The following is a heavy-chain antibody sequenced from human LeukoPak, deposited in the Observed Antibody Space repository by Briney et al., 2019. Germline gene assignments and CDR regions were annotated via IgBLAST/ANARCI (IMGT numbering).Heavy chain of an antibody. D-gene: IGHD4-17*01. CDR1: GGSISSYY. CDR2: IYYSGST. V-gene: IGHV4-59*06. CDR3: ATLYGDLGNY. Sequence: SETLSLTCTVSGGSISSYYWSWIRQPPGKGLEWIGYIYYSGSTYYNPSLKSRVTISVDTSKNQFSLKLSSVTAADTAVYYCATLYGDLGNYWGQGTLVTVSS. J-gene: IGHJ4*02.